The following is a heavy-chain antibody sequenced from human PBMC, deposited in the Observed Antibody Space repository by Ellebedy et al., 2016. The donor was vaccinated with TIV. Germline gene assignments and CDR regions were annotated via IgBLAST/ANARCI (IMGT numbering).Heavy chain of an antibody. J-gene: IGHJ3*02. CDR2: FDPEDGDT. CDR3: AKMVLKRHEKGPDGFDI. CDR1: GSVLSQLS. Sequence: AASVKVSCKVSGSVLSQLSMHWVRQAPGEGLEWMGGFDPEDGDTIFAPRFQGRVSMTEDTSRNTVYLELSSLRSEDTAVYYCAKMVLKRHEKGPDGFDIWGQGTMVTVSP. V-gene: IGHV1-24*01. D-gene: IGHD1-1*01.